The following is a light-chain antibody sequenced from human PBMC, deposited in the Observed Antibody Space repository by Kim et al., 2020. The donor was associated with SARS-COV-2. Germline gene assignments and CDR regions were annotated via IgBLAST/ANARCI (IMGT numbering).Light chain of an antibody. J-gene: IGKJ4*02. CDR2: KSS. Sequence: AAVGDKVTITCRASQSINNWLAWYQQKPGNAPKLLIYKSSSLESGVPSRFSGSGTGTAFTLTISSLQPDDFATYYCQQHKSYPLTYGGGTKVDIK. V-gene: IGKV1-5*03. CDR3: QQHKSYPLT. CDR1: QSINNW.